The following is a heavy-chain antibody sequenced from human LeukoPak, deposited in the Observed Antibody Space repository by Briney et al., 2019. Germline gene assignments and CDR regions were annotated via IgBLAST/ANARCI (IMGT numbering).Heavy chain of an antibody. CDR1: GYTFTGYY. J-gene: IGHJ6*03. V-gene: IGHV1-2*02. D-gene: IGHD2-2*02. CDR3: ARAPLLYEDYYYYMDV. Sequence: GASVKVSCKASGYTFTGYYMHWVRQAPGQGLEWMGWINPNSGSTNYAQKFQGRVTMTRDTSISTAYMELSRLRSDDTAVYYCARAPLLYEDYYYYMDVWGKGTTVTVSS. CDR2: INPNSGST.